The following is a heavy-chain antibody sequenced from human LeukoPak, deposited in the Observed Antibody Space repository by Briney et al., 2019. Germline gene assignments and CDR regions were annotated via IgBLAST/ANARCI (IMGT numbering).Heavy chain of an antibody. CDR2: IYYSGSS. V-gene: IGHV4-31*03. Sequence: SQTLSLTCTVSGGSISSGVSYWSWIRQHPGKGLEWIAYIYYSGSSSYNPSLKSRVTISVDTSKNQFSLKLSSVTAADTAVYYCARDYRFDSGYDLLDAFDVWGQGTMVTVSS. CDR1: GGSISSGVSY. J-gene: IGHJ3*01. D-gene: IGHD5-12*01. CDR3: ARDYRFDSGYDLLDAFDV.